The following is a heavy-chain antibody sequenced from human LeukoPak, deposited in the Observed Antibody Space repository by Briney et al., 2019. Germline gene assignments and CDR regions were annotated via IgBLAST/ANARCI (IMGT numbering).Heavy chain of an antibody. V-gene: IGHV1-2*02. CDR3: ARVFYCSGGICYLNY. D-gene: IGHD2-8*02. CDR2: TNPNSGGT. J-gene: IGHJ4*02. CDR1: GYTFTGYY. Sequence: GASVKVSCKASGYTFTGYYIQWVRQAPGQGFEWMGWTNPNSGGTSYTQKFQGRVTMTRDTSITTAYMELSSLRFDDTAVYYCARVFYCSGGICYLNYWGQGTLVTVSS.